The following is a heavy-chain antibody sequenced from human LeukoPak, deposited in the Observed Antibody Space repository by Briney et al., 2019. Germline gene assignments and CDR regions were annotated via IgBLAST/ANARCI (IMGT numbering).Heavy chain of an antibody. CDR2: IYSSGST. CDR1: GGSISSNS. CDR3: AREGGSGWHDAFDI. V-gene: IGHV4-59*01. Sequence: PSETLSLTCTVSGGSISSNSWSWIRQPPGKGLEWIGYIYSSGSTNYNPSLKSRVTISVDTSKNQFSLRLSSVTAADTAVYYCAREGGSGWHDAFDIWGQGTMVTVSS. D-gene: IGHD6-19*01. J-gene: IGHJ3*02.